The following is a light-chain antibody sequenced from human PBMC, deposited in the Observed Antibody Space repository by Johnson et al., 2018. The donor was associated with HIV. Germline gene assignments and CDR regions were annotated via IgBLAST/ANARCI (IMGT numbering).Light chain of an antibody. CDR1: SSNIGNNY. V-gene: IGLV1-51*01. CDR3: GTWDSGLGAVYV. CDR2: DNH. J-gene: IGLJ1*01. Sequence: HSVLSQPPSVSAAPGQKVTISCSGSSSNIGNNYVSWYQQLPGTAPKLLIYDNHKRPSGIPDRFSGSKSGTSATLGITGLQTGDEADYYCGTWDSGLGAVYVFGPGTKVTVL.